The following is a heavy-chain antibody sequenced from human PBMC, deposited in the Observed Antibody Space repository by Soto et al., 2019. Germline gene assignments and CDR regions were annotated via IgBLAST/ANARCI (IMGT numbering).Heavy chain of an antibody. CDR1: GGSISSYY. J-gene: IGHJ4*02. V-gene: IGHV4-59*01. CDR3: ARFGITGTTGSFDY. CDR2: IYYSGST. D-gene: IGHD1-20*01. Sequence: QVQLQESGPGLVKPSETLSLTCTVSGGSISSYYWSWIRQPPGKGLEWIGYIYYSGSTNYNPSLKSRVTIAVDTSKNQFSLKLSSVTAADTAVYYCARFGITGTTGSFDYWCQGTLVTVSS.